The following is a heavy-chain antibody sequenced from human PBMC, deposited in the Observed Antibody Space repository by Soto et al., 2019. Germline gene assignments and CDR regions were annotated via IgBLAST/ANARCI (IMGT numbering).Heavy chain of an antibody. Sequence: ETLSLTCTVSGGSISSSSYYWGWIRQPPGKGLEWIGSIYYSGSTYYNPSLKSRVTISVDTSKNQFSLKLSSVTAADTAVYYCARLLRHNYYGMDVWGQGTTVTVSS. CDR1: GGSISSSSYY. J-gene: IGHJ6*02. V-gene: IGHV4-39*01. D-gene: IGHD5-12*01. CDR3: ARLLRHNYYGMDV. CDR2: IYYSGST.